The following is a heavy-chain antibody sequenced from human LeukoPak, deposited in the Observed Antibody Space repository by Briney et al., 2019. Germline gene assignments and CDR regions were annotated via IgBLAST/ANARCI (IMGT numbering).Heavy chain of an antibody. CDR3: ARDLRGYAFDI. Sequence: GGSLRLSCAASGFTFSSYSMNWVRQAPGKGLEWVSSISSSSSYIYYADSVKGRFTISRDNAKNSLYLQMNSLRAEDTAVYYCARDLRGYAFDIWGLGTMVTVSS. D-gene: IGHD4-23*01. CDR1: GFTFSSYS. CDR2: ISSSSSYI. J-gene: IGHJ3*02. V-gene: IGHV3-21*01.